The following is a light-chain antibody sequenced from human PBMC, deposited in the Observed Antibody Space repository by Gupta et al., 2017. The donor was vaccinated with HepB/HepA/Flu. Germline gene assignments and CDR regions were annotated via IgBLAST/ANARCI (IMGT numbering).Light chain of an antibody. J-gene: IGKJ3*01. CDR3: QQCYISPPT. Sequence: DIVMTQSPDSLAVSLGERATINCKSSRSVLYNSNNKNYLAWYQQKPGQPPKLLIYWASTRESGVPDRFSGSGSGTDFTLTISNLQAEDVAAYYCQQCYISPPTFGPGTKVDIK. V-gene: IGKV4-1*01. CDR2: WAS. CDR1: RSVLYNSNNKNY.